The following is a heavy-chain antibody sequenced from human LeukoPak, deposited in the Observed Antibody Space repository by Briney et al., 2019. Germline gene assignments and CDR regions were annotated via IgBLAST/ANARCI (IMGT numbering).Heavy chain of an antibody. CDR2: IYYSGST. Sequence: SETLALNCTVSGCPLRRYYWGWNRQPPGKGLEWIGYIYYSGSTNYNPSLKSRVTISVDTSKNQFSLKLSSVTAADTAVYYCARDTRDYYDIPLGFDPWGQGTLVTVSS. D-gene: IGHD3-9*01. J-gene: IGHJ5*02. V-gene: IGHV4-59*01. CDR1: GCPLRRYY. CDR3: ARDTRDYYDIPLGFDP.